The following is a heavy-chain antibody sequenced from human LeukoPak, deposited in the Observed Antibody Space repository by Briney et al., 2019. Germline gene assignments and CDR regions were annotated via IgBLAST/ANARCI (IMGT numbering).Heavy chain of an antibody. J-gene: IGHJ4*02. CDR3: ARLLVAVAVDY. V-gene: IGHV4-61*01. Sequence: SETLSLTCTVSGGSVSSGSYYWSWIRQPPGKGLEWIGYIYYSGSTNYNPSLKSRVTISVDTSKNQFSLKLSSVTAADTAAYYCARLLVAVAVDYWGQGTLVTVSS. CDR2: IYYSGST. CDR1: GGSVSSGSYY. D-gene: IGHD6-19*01.